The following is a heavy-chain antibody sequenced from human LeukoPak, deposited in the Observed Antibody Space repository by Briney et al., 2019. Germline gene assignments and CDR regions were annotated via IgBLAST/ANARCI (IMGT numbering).Heavy chain of an antibody. J-gene: IGHJ3*02. CDR2: ISPYNGNT. V-gene: IGHV1-18*01. D-gene: IGHD2-2*02. CDR1: GYTFTSYG. Sequence: ASVKVSCTASGYTFTSYGISWVRQAPGQGLEWMGWISPYNGNTNYAQTIQDRVTMTTDTSTSTGYMELRGLRSDDTAVYYCARGNCRSTECYTDDAFDIWGQGTMVTVSS. CDR3: ARGNCRSTECYTDDAFDI.